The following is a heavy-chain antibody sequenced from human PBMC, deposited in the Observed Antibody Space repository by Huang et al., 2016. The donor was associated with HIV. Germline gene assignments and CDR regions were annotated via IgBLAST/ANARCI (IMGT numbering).Heavy chain of an antibody. CDR2: VNDGGYI. CDR1: GESLGTYY. V-gene: IGHV4-34*01. CDR3: ARRFRVAATRKWFDP. Sequence: QVQLQQWGAGLLKPSETLALTCAVYGESLGTYYWAWIRRPPGKGLQWIGEVNDGGYINYNPSRESRVTISVDTSRNQVSLTLTSMTAADTATYYCARRFRVAATRKWFDPWGQGTLVSRLL. D-gene: IGHD3-10*01. J-gene: IGHJ5*02.